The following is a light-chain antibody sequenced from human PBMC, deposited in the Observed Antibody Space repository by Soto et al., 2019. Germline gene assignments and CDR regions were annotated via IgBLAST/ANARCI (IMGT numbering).Light chain of an antibody. V-gene: IGKV3-20*01. Sequence: EIVLTQSPGSVSLSPGERVTLSCRASQTVSSRHLAWYQQKPGQAPRLLIYATSSRATGIPDRFSGSGSGTDFTLTISRLEPEDFAVYFCQQYVSSPLTFGEGTKVEIK. J-gene: IGKJ4*01. CDR3: QQYVSSPLT. CDR2: ATS. CDR1: QTVSSRH.